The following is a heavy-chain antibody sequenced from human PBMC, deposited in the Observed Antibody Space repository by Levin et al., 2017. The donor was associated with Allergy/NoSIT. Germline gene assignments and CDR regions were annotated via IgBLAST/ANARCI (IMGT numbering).Heavy chain of an antibody. V-gene: IGHV3-30*18. D-gene: IGHD6-19*01. J-gene: IGHJ4*02. CDR2: ISYDGSNK. CDR1: GFTFSSYG. Sequence: GGSLRLSCAASGFTFSSYGMHWVRQAPGKGLEWVAVISYDGSNKYYADSVKGRFTISRDNSKNTLYLQMNSLRAEDTAVYYCAKVIDGEQWLVGGFDYWGQGTLVTVSS. CDR3: AKVIDGEQWLVGGFDY.